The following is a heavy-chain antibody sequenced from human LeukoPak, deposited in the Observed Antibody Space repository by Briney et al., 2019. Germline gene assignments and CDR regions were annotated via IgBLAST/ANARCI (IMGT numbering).Heavy chain of an antibody. J-gene: IGHJ4*02. CDR2: IYYSGTT. V-gene: IGHV4-59*01. Sequence: SETLSLTCTVSGGSISSYYWSWIRQPPGKGLEWIGYIYYSGTTDYNPSLKSRVTISVDTSKNQFPLKLSSVTAADTAVYYCARGMIAVAGIFDYWGQGTLVTVSS. CDR3: ARGMIAVAGIFDY. CDR1: GGSISSYY. D-gene: IGHD6-19*01.